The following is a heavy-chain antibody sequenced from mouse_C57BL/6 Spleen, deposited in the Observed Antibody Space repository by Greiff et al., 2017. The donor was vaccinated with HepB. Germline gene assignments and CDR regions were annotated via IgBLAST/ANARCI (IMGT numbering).Heavy chain of an antibody. J-gene: IGHJ2*01. D-gene: IGHD1-1*01. CDR1: GFTFSDYG. V-gene: IGHV5-17*01. CDR2: ISSASSTN. CDR3: ERNGVDY. Sequence: EVQRVESGGGLVKPGGSLKLSCAASGFTFSDYGMHWVRQAPEKGLEWIAYISSASSTNYYADTVQGRFTISRDNAKNTLFLHMTSMRSEDTAMYHCERNGVDYWGQGTTLTVSS.